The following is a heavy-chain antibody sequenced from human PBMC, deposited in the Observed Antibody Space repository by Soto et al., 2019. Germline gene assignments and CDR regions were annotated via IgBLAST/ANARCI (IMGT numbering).Heavy chain of an antibody. Sequence: SETLSLTCTVSGGSISSGGYYWSWIRQHPGKGLEWIGYIYYSGSTYYNPSLKSRVTISVDTSKNQFSLKLSSVTAADTAVYYCASASIAVAVTFDPWGQGTLVTVSS. CDR1: GGSISSGGYY. V-gene: IGHV4-31*03. D-gene: IGHD6-19*01. J-gene: IGHJ5*02. CDR3: ASASIAVAVTFDP. CDR2: IYYSGST.